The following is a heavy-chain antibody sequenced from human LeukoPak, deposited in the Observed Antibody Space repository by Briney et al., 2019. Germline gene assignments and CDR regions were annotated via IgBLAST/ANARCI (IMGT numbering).Heavy chain of an antibody. D-gene: IGHD2-2*01. CDR2: ISGSGGST. Sequence: GGSLRLSCAASGFTFSSYAMSWVRQAPGKGLEWVSAISGSGGSTYYADSVKGRSTISRDNSKNTLYLQMNSLRVEDTAVYYCARYCSSTSCYRSPDAFDIWGQGTMVTVSS. CDR1: GFTFSSYA. V-gene: IGHV3-23*01. CDR3: ARYCSSTSCYRSPDAFDI. J-gene: IGHJ3*02.